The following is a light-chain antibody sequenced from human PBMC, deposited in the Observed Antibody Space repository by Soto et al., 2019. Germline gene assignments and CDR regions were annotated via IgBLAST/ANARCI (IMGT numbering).Light chain of an antibody. CDR2: DVS. J-gene: IGLJ2*01. CDR1: SSDVGGYNY. CDR3: SSYTSSSTVV. V-gene: IGLV2-14*01. Sequence: SALTQPASVSGSPGQSITISCTGTSSDVGGYNYVSWYQQHPGKAPKLMIYDVSNRPSGVSNRFSGSKSGNTASLTISGLQAGDEADYYCSSYTSSSTVVFGGGTKVTVL.